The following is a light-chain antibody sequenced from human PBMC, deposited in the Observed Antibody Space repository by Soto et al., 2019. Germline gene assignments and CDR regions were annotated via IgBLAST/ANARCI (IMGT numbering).Light chain of an antibody. CDR2: DAS. CDR1: QSVSSY. V-gene: IGKV3-11*01. CDR3: QQRSNWPPT. J-gene: IGKJ5*01. Sequence: ELVLTQSPGILSLSPGESAPLSCRASQSVSSYLAWYQQKPGRAHRLLIYDASNRATGIPARFSGIGSGTDFTLTISSLEPEDCEVYDGQQRSNWPPTFGQGTRLEIK.